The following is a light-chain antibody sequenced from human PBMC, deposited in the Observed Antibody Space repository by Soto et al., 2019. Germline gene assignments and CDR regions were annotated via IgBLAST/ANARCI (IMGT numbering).Light chain of an antibody. CDR2: DVS. Sequence: QSVLAQPASVSGSPGQSITISCSGTSSDVVGYNYVSWYQQHPGKAPKFMIYDVSNRPSGVSYRFAASKSGNTASLTISGIQAEDEADYYCCSYTTSNTRQIVFGTGTKVTVL. J-gene: IGLJ1*01. CDR3: CSYTTSNTRQIV. V-gene: IGLV2-14*01. CDR1: SSDVVGYNY.